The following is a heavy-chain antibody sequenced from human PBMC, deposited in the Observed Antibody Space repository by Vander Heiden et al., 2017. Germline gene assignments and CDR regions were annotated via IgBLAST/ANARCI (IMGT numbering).Heavy chain of an antibody. CDR1: GGSISSGGYY. V-gene: IGHV4-31*03. J-gene: IGHJ4*02. CDR2: IYYSGST. CDR3: RGYYQLLTKYFDY. Sequence: QVQLQESGPGLVKPSQTLSLTCTVSGGSISSGGYYWSWIRQPPGKGLEWIGYIYYSGSTYYNPSLKSRVTISVDTSKNQFSLKLSSVTAADTAVYYCRGYYQLLTKYFDYWGQGTLVTVSS. D-gene: IGHD2-2*01.